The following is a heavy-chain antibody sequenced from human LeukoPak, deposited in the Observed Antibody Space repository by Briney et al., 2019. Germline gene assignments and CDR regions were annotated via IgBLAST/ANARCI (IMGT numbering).Heavy chain of an antibody. V-gene: IGHV1-69*13. CDR2: IVPGFHTT. J-gene: IGHJ5*02. Sequence: SVKVSCKASGDSFTNYAIVWVRQAPGQGLEWVGGIVPGFHTTDYAQRFQGRLIITADESTTTAYMELSRLTSEDTAMYYCARWDAHYHEGDNWFDPWGQGTLVTVSS. CDR1: GDSFTNYA. D-gene: IGHD3-22*01. CDR3: ARWDAHYHEGDNWFDP.